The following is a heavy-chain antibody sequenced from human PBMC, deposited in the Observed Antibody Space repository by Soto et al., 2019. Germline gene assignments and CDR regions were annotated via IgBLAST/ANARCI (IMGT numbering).Heavy chain of an antibody. CDR2: INPNSGGT. CDR1: GYTFTGYY. V-gene: IGHV1-2*02. D-gene: IGHD6-13*01. Sequence: GASVKVSCKASGYTFTGYYMHWVRQAPGQGLEWMGWINPNSGGTNYAQKFQGRVTMTRDTSISTAYMELSRLRSDDTAVYYCARSWIAAAGTGRGCFDPWGQGTLVTVSS. CDR3: ARSWIAAAGTGRGCFDP. J-gene: IGHJ5*02.